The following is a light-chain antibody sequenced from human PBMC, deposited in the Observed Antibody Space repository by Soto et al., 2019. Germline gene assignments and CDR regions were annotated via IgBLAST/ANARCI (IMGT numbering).Light chain of an antibody. CDR2: GGS. V-gene: IGKV3-20*01. Sequence: EIVLTQSPGTLSLSPGEGASLSCRASQSVSGRYLAWYQQKPGQAPRLLIYGGSSRATGIPDRFTGSGSGTDFALTISSLEPEDFAVYFCQQYGSSPVTFGGGTKVEIK. CDR1: QSVSGRY. J-gene: IGKJ4*01. CDR3: QQYGSSPVT.